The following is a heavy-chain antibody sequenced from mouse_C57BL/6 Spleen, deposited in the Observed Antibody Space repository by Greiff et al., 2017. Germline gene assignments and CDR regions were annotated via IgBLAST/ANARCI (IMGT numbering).Heavy chain of an antibody. CDR2: ISSGGDYI. V-gene: IGHV5-9-1*02. D-gene: IGHD1-1*01. Sequence: EVHLVESGEGLVKPGGSLKLSCAASGFTFSSYAMSWVRQTPEKRLEWVAYISSGGDYIYYADTVKGRFTISRDNARNTLYLQMSSLKSEDTAMYYCTRDQDYYGSSYGFAYWGQGTLVTVSA. CDR3: TRDQDYYGSSYGFAY. J-gene: IGHJ3*01. CDR1: GFTFSSYA.